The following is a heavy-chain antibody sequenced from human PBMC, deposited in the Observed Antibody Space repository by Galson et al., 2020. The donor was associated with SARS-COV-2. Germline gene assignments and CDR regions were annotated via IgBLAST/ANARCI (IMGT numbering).Heavy chain of an antibody. J-gene: IGHJ6*02. CDR1: GGTFSSYA. CDR3: ARGWFGTRINYYYYYGMDV. Sequence: SVKVSCKASGGTFSSYAISWVRQAPGQGLEWMGGIIPIFGTANYAQKFQGRVTITADKSTSTAYMELSSLRSEDTAVYYCARGWFGTRINYYYYYGMDVWGQGTTVTVSS. CDR2: IIPIFGTA. V-gene: IGHV1-69*06. D-gene: IGHD3-10*01.